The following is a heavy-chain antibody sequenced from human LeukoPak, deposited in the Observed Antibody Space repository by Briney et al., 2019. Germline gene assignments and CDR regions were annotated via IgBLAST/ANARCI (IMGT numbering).Heavy chain of an antibody. CDR1: GFTFSSYS. CDR2: TSSSSSNI. V-gene: IGHV3-21*01. Sequence: NPGGSLRLSCAASGFTFSSYSMNWVRQAPGKGLEWVSSTSSSSSNIYYADSVKGRFTSSRDNAKNSLYLQMNSLRAEDTAVYYCARGDVLMVYAIHDEYYFDYWGQGTLVTVSS. CDR3: ARGDVLMVYAIHDEYYFDY. D-gene: IGHD2-8*01. J-gene: IGHJ4*02.